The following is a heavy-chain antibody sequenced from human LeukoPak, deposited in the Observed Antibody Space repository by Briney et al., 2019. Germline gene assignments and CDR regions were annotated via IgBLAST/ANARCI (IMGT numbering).Heavy chain of an antibody. Sequence: ASVKVSCKASGYTFTSYYMHWVRQAPGQGLEWMGIINPSGGSTSYAQKFQGRVTMTRDTSTSTVYMELSSLRSEDTAVYYCARPSRGYCSSTSFFRLDDWGQGTRVTVSS. V-gene: IGHV1-46*01. D-gene: IGHD2-2*01. CDR3: ARPSRGYCSSTSFFRLDD. J-gene: IGHJ4*02. CDR2: INPSGGST. CDR1: GYTFTSYY.